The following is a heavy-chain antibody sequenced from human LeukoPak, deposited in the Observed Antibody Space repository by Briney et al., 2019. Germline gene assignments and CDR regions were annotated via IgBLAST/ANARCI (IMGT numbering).Heavy chain of an antibody. J-gene: IGHJ5*02. CDR3: ARDFPGYSSSSGTSGFDP. CDR2: ISSSSSYI. Sequence: GGSLRLSCAASGFTFSSYSMNWVRQAPGKGLEWVSSISSSSSYIYYADSVKGRFTISRDNAKNSLYLQMNSLRAEDTAVYYCARDFPGYSSSSGTSGFDPWGQGTLVTVSS. D-gene: IGHD6-13*01. CDR1: GFTFSSYS. V-gene: IGHV3-21*01.